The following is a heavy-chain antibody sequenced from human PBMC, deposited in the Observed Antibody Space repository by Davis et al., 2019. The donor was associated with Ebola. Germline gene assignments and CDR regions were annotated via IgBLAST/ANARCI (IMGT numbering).Heavy chain of an antibody. Sequence: GESLKISCAASGFTFSSYWMSWVRQAPGKGLEWVANIKQDGSEKYYVDSVKGRFTISRDNAKNTVFLQMNSVRDEDTAVYYCARSLKGASVSTYYGMDVWGQGTTVTVSS. J-gene: IGHJ6*02. D-gene: IGHD3-16*02. V-gene: IGHV3-7*01. CDR1: GFTFSSYW. CDR3: ARSLKGASVSTYYGMDV. CDR2: IKQDGSEK.